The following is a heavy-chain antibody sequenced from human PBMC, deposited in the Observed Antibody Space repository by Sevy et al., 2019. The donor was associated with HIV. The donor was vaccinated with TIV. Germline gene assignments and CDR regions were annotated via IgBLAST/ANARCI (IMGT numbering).Heavy chain of an antibody. J-gene: IGHJ4*02. D-gene: IGHD3-10*01. CDR1: GFTFSSYS. Sequence: GGSLRLSCAASGFTFSSYSMNWDRQAPGKGLEWVSSISSSSSYIYYADSVKGRFTISRDNAKNSLYLQMNSLRAEDTAVYYCARTRRELSRFDYWGQGTLVTVSS. CDR3: ARTRRELSRFDY. CDR2: ISSSSSYI. V-gene: IGHV3-21*01.